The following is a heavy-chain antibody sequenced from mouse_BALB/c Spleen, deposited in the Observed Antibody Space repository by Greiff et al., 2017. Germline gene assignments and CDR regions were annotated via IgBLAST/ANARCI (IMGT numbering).Heavy chain of an antibody. V-gene: IGHV3-2*02. CDR1: GYSITSDYA. D-gene: IGHD2-4*01. CDR2: ISYSGST. J-gene: IGHJ2*01. Sequence: EVKLQESGPGLVKPSQSLSLTCTVTGYSITSDYAWNWIRQFPGNKLEWMGYISYSGSTSYNPSLKSRISITRDTSKNQFFLQLNSVTTEDTATYYCARLSTMITTPFDYWGQGTTLTVSS. CDR3: ARLSTMITTPFDY.